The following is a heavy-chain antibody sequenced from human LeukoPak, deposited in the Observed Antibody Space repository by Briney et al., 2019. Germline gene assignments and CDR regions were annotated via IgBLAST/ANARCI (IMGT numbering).Heavy chain of an antibody. J-gene: IGHJ3*02. CDR1: GGSISSGDYY. CDR3: ARGWDDYYAFDI. CDR2: IYHSGST. Sequence: SETLSLTCTVSGGSISSGDYYWSWIRQPPGKGLEWIGYIYHSGSTYYNPSLKSRVTISVDRSKNQFSLKLSSVTAADTAVYYCARGWDDYYAFDIWGQGTMVTVSS. D-gene: IGHD1-1*01. V-gene: IGHV4-30-2*01.